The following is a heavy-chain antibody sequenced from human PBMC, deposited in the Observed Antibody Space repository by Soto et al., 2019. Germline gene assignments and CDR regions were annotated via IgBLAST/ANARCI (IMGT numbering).Heavy chain of an antibody. J-gene: IGHJ4*02. CDR1: GFTFSSFG. Sequence: QVQLVESGGGVVQPGRSLRLSCSASGFTFSSFGMHWVRQAPGKGLEWVAAISYDGRNKYYADSVKGRFTISRDNSKNTLYLQMNSLRSEDTAVFYCARARSDSWGQGTLVTVSS. CDR3: ARARSDS. V-gene: IGHV3-30*04. CDR2: ISYDGRNK.